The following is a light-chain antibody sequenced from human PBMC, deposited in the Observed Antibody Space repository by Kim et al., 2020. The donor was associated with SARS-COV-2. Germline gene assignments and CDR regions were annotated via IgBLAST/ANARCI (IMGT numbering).Light chain of an antibody. V-gene: IGKV3-20*01. J-gene: IGKJ4*01. CDR3: QQYVTSPLT. CDR2: GAS. Sequence: EIVLTQSPGTLSLSPGESATLSCRASQTVNSYYLAWYQQRPGQPPRLLIYGASNRAAGIPDRFRGSGSGTDFTLTVSRLEPEDFAVYFCQQYVTSPLTFGGGTKVDIK. CDR1: QTVNSYY.